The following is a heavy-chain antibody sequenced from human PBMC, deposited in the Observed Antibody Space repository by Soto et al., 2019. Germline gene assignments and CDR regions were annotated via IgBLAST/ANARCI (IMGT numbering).Heavy chain of an antibody. Sequence: DVQLVESGGGLVQPGRSLRLSCAASGFIFDDFAMHWVRQAPGKGLEWVSGISWNSGSTDYAASVKGRFIISRDNARNSLYLQMNSLRVEDTAIYYCAREGGFDWFYPWGQGTLVTVSS. CDR2: ISWNSGST. CDR1: GFIFDDFA. J-gene: IGHJ5*02. CDR3: AREGGFDWFYP. V-gene: IGHV3-9*01.